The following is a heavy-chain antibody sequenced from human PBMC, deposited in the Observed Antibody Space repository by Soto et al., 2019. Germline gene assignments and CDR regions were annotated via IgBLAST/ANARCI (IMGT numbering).Heavy chain of an antibody. J-gene: IGHJ6*02. V-gene: IGHV1-69*06. D-gene: IGHD2-2*02. CDR3: ARRAVAPAPIGYFHYHLDV. CDR1: GGTFDNYA. Sequence: QVQLVQSGAEVKKPGSSVKVSRKTSGGTFDNYAINWVRQAPGQGLEWMGGIIPIFGALNYGQKFQGRVTITADKSTTTAYMEVGSLASEDTAVYYCARRAVAPAPIGYFHYHLDVCGQGTTVTVSS. CDR2: IIPIFGAL.